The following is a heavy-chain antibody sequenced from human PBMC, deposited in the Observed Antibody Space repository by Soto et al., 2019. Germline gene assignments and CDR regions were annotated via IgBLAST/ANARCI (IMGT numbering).Heavy chain of an antibody. D-gene: IGHD5-18*01. CDR2: IYYSGST. V-gene: IGHV4-61*01. CDR3: AREDTAMVNFDY. J-gene: IGHJ4*02. Sequence: SETLSLTCTVSGGSVSSGSYYWSWIRQPPGKGLEWIGYIYYSGSTNYNPSLKSRVTISVDTSKNQFSLKLSSVTAADTAVYYCAREDTAMVNFDYWGQGTLVTVSS. CDR1: GGSVSSGSYY.